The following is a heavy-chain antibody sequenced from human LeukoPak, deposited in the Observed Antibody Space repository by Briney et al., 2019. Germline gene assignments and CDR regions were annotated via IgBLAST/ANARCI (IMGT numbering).Heavy chain of an antibody. Sequence: SETLSLTCTVAGGSISSYYWSWIRQSPGKGLEWIGYIYYIGSTNYNPSLKSRFTIPVDTSENQFSLKLNDVTAADTAVYYCARGTVGALGYHFEFWGQGPLVTVSS. CDR3: ARGTVGALGYHFEF. CDR2: IYYIGST. CDR1: GGSISSYY. J-gene: IGHJ4*02. D-gene: IGHD1-26*01. V-gene: IGHV4-59*01.